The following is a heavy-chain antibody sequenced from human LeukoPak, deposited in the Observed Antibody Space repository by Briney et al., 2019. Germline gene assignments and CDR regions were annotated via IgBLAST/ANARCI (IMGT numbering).Heavy chain of an antibody. Sequence: PSETLSLACTISGDSITNETYYWAGIRQRPGKGLEWIGSISYRGNTYSNPSLTRRVTISIDTAKNDFSLKMTSVTAPDTAVYYCARPGMRGHSVARLDYWTQGTLVTVSS. V-gene: IGHV4-39*01. D-gene: IGHD6-19*01. CDR3: ARPGMRGHSVARLDY. J-gene: IGHJ4*02. CDR1: GDSITNETYY. CDR2: ISYRGNT.